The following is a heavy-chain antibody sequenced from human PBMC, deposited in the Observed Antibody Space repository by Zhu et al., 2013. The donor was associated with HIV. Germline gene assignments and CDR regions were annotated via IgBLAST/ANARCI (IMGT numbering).Heavy chain of an antibody. Sequence: QVQLVQSGAEVKKPGASVKVSCKASGYTFTSYDIIWVRQATGQGLEWMGWMNPNSANTGYARKFQGRVTITMNTSISTAYMELNSLRSEDTAVYYCARYKGYSYGRYYYHMDVWGQRDHGHRLL. D-gene: IGHD5-18*01. CDR3: ARYKGYSYGRYYYHMDV. CDR1: GYTFTSYD. V-gene: IGHV1-8*03. J-gene: IGHJ6*03. CDR2: MNPNSANT.